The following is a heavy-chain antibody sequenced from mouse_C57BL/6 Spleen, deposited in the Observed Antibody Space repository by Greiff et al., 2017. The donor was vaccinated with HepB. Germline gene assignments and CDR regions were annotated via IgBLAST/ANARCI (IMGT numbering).Heavy chain of an antibody. Sequence: EVQLQQSGPELVKPGASVKISCKASGYMFTDYYMNWVKQSHGKSLEWIGDINPNNGGTSYNQKFKGKATLTVDKSSSTAYMELRILTSEDSAVYYLARPSTVVATDYVDYWGQGTTLTVSS. CDR1: GYMFTDYY. V-gene: IGHV1-26*01. CDR2: INPNNGGT. CDR3: ARPSTVVATDYVDY. D-gene: IGHD1-1*01. J-gene: IGHJ2*01.